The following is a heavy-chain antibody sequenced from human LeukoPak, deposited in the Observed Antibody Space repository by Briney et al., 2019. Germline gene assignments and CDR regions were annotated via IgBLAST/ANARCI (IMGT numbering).Heavy chain of an antibody. Sequence: GGSLRLSRAASGFTFSSYWLTWVRQAPGTGREWVANIKQDGSEKNYSDSATRRFPISRDNAKTSLYLPMNSLRVEDTAVYYCAREESGYSSSWYRDFGYWGQGTLVTVSS. CDR2: IKQDGSEK. CDR1: GFTFSSYW. D-gene: IGHD6-13*01. J-gene: IGHJ4*02. CDR3: AREESGYSSSWYRDFGY. V-gene: IGHV3-7*03.